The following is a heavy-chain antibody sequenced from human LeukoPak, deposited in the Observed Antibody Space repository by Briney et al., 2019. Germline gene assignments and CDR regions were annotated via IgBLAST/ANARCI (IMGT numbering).Heavy chain of an antibody. Sequence: PGGSLRLSCAASGFSFEYNGMSWVRQVPGKGLEWVAGINWNGGTTEYADSVKGRFTISRDNAKNTLYLQMNSLRAEDTAVYYCAKAGCSSTSCYKPYDYWGQGTLVTVSS. V-gene: IGHV3-20*04. CDR1: GFSFEYNG. CDR2: INWNGGTT. D-gene: IGHD2-2*02. J-gene: IGHJ4*02. CDR3: AKAGCSSTSCYKPYDY.